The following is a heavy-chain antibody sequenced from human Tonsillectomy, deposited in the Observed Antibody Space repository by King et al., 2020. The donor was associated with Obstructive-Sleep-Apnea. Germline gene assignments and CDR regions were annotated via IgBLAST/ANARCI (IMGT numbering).Heavy chain of an antibody. V-gene: IGHV3-74*01. CDR3: ARDRDCRSTSCFFGMDV. CDR1: GFTFSSYW. Sequence: VQLVESGGGLVQPGGSLRLSCAASGFTFSSYWMHWVRQAPGKGLVWVSRINSDGSTTTYAGSVMGRFTISRDNAKNTLHLQMSSLRAEDTAVYFCARDRDCRSTSCFFGMDVWGQGTTVTVSS. CDR2: INSDGSTT. D-gene: IGHD2-2*01. J-gene: IGHJ6*02.